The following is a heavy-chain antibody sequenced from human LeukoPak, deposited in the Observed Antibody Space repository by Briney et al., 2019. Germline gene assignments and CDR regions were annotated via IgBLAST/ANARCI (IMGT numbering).Heavy chain of an antibody. D-gene: IGHD1-26*01. V-gene: IGHV3-64*01. J-gene: IGHJ5*02. CDR2: INNYDGHDT. CDR3: VRDALGAYNWFDP. CDR1: GFSFRNYA. Sequence: GALRLSCTASGFSFRNYAMYWVRQAPGKGLEFVSAINNYDGHDTYYANSVGGRFTISRDNSKNTLYLQMDSLRSEDMGVYYCVRDALGAYNWFDPWGQGTLVTVSS.